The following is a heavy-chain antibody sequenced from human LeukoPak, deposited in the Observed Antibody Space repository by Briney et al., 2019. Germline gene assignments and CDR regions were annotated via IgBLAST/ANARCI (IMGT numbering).Heavy chain of an antibody. CDR2: IRSKANSYAT. CDR3: TSPGEHQLDAFDI. D-gene: IGHD6-13*01. Sequence: PGGSLRLAYAASGFTFSGSAMHWVRQASGKGLEWVGRIRSKANSYATAYAASVKGRFTISRDDSKNTAYLQMNSLKTEDTAVYYCTSPGEHQLDAFDIWGQGTMVTVSS. J-gene: IGHJ3*02. V-gene: IGHV3-73*01. CDR1: GFTFSGSA.